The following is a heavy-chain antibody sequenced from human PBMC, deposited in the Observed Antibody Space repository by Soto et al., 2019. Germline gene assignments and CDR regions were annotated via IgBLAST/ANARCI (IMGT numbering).Heavy chain of an antibody. V-gene: IGHV1-18*01. D-gene: IGHD3-3*01. CDR1: GYTFTSYG. CDR2: ISAYNGNT. J-gene: IGHJ2*01. CDR3: ARGQYYDFWSGYSHWYFDL. Sequence: QVQLVQSGAEVKKPGASVKVSCKASGYTFTSYGISWVRQAPGQGLEWMGWISAYNGNTNYAQKLQGRVTMTTVTSTSTAYMELRSLRSDDTAVYYCARGQYYDFWSGYSHWYFDLWGRGTLVTVSS.